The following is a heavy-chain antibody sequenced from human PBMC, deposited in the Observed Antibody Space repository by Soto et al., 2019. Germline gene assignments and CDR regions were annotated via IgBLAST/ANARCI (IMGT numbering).Heavy chain of an antibody. CDR1: GFTFSGYA. J-gene: IGHJ4*02. CDR2: INTNGGGT. V-gene: IGHV3-23*01. CDR3: ARRGIGYFFAY. D-gene: IGHD6-13*01. Sequence: GGSLRLSCSASGFTFSGYALSWVRQAPGKGLEWVSGINTNGGGTYYADSVKGRFTISRDNSKNTLYLQMNSLRAEDTAVYYCARRGIGYFFAYWGLGTLVTVSS.